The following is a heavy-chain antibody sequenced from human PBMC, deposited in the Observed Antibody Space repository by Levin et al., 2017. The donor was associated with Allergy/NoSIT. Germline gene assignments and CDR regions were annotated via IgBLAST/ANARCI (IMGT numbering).Heavy chain of an antibody. CDR1: GFSFSSYA. Sequence: GGSLRLSCAASGFSFSSYAMHWVRQAPGKGLEWVAVISYDGTNEYYADSVMGRFTISRDKSQSTVFLQMNNLRPEDTALYYCARDRDTVAENWFDPWGQGALVTVSS. D-gene: IGHD6-19*01. CDR2: ISYDGTNE. CDR3: ARDRDTVAENWFDP. J-gene: IGHJ5*02. V-gene: IGHV3-30-3*01.